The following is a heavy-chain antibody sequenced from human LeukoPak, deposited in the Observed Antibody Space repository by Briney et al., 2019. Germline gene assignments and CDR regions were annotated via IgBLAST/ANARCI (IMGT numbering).Heavy chain of an antibody. Sequence: SETLSLTCAVYGGSFSGYYWSWIRQPPGKGLEWIGEINHSGSTNYNPSLKSRVTISVDTSKNQFSLKLSSVTAADTAVYYCARGREQQLVPPTRRMFDPWGQGTPVTVSS. CDR3: ARGREQQLVPPTRRMFDP. CDR2: INHSGST. CDR1: GGSFSGYY. J-gene: IGHJ5*02. V-gene: IGHV4-34*01. D-gene: IGHD6-13*01.